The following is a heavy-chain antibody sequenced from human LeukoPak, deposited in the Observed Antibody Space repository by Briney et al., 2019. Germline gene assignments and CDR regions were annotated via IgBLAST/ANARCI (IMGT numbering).Heavy chain of an antibody. D-gene: IGHD3-22*01. CDR3: ARVGDSDYYVSSGYYVGFDI. CDR2: IYTSGST. J-gene: IGHJ3*02. CDR1: GGSISSGSYY. V-gene: IGHV4-61*02. Sequence: SETLSLTCTVSGGSISSGSYYWSWTRQHAGKGLEWIGRIYTSGSTNYNPSLKSRVTISVDTSKNQFSLKLSSVTAADTAVYYCARVGDSDYYVSSGYYVGFDIWGQGTMVTVSS.